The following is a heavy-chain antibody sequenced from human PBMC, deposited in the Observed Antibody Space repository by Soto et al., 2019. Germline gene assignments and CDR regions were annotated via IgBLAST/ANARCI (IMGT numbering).Heavy chain of an antibody. CDR2: ISYDGSNK. CDR3: ARDYFNDALGAY. CDR1: GFTFSSYA. J-gene: IGHJ4*02. V-gene: IGHV3-30-3*01. Sequence: GGSLRLSCAASGFTFSSYAMHWIRQAPGKGLEWVAVISYDGSNKYYADSVKGRFTISRDNSKNTLYLQMNSLRAEDTAVYYRARDYFNDALGAYWGQGTLVTASS. D-gene: IGHD1-1*01.